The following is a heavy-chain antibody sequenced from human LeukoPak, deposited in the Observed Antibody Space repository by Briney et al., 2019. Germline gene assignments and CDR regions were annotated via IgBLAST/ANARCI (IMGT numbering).Heavy chain of an antibody. J-gene: IGHJ4*02. CDR2: IWHDGSHK. Sequence: GGSLRPSCAASGFAFNTYAMHWVRQAPGQGLEWVALIWHDGSHKFYSNSVRGQFTISRDNSKNTVSLQMNNLRPEDTAVYYCAREGSGYDYFDYWGQGTLVTVSS. CDR3: AREGSGYDYFDY. V-gene: IGHV3-33*01. CDR1: GFAFNTYA. D-gene: IGHD5-12*01.